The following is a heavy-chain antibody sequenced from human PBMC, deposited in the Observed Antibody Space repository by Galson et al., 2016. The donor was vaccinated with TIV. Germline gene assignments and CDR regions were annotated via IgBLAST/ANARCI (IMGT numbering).Heavy chain of an antibody. Sequence: SVKVSCKASGYTFTSYGITWVRQAPGQGLEWMGWISTYNGNTNYAQKLQGRVSITRDTSTGTAYMELTSLRPDDTAVYYCGRPGMTGYFDYWGQGTLVTVSS. CDR3: GRPGMTGYFDY. V-gene: IGHV1-18*01. CDR1: GYTFTSYG. J-gene: IGHJ4*02. CDR2: ISTYNGNT. D-gene: IGHD1-14*01.